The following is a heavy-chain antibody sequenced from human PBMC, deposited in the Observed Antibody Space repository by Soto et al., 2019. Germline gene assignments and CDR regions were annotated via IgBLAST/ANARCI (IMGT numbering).Heavy chain of an antibody. CDR3: AKDMWSWLGGWFDP. Sequence: EVQLVESGGGLVQPGRSLRLSCAASGFTFDDYAMHWVRQAPGKGLEWVSGISWNSGSIGYADSVKGRFTISRDNAKNSLYLQMNSLRAEDTALYYCAKDMWSWLGGWFDPWGQGTLVTVSS. CDR1: GFTFDDYA. CDR2: ISWNSGSI. V-gene: IGHV3-9*01. D-gene: IGHD3-10*01. J-gene: IGHJ5*02.